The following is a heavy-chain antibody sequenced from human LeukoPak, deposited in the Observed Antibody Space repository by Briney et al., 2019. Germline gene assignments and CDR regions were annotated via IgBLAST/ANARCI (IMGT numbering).Heavy chain of an antibody. J-gene: IGHJ4*02. Sequence: SETLSLTCTVSGGSISSSSYYWGWIRQPPGQGLEWIGTIPYSGNAYYSPSLKSRVTISVDTSKNQFSLKVSSVTAADTAVYYCVRYPYSGISGWQAFDYWGQGTLVTVSS. CDR3: VRYPYSGISGWQAFDY. V-gene: IGHV4-39*01. CDR1: GGSISSSSYY. CDR2: IPYSGNA. D-gene: IGHD6-19*01.